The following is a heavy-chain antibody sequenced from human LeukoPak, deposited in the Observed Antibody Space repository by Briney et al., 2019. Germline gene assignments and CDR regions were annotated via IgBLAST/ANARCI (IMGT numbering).Heavy chain of an antibody. Sequence: PGGSLRLSCAASGFTFSSYGMHWVRQAPGKGLEWVAVISYDGSNKYYADSVKGRFTISRDNSKNTLYLQMNSLRAEDTAVYYCAKGYGEYYYGSGSYCLDYWGQGTLVTVSS. D-gene: IGHD3-10*01. CDR1: GFTFSSYG. V-gene: IGHV3-30*19. J-gene: IGHJ4*02. CDR3: AKGYGEYYYGSGSYCLDY. CDR2: ISYDGSNK.